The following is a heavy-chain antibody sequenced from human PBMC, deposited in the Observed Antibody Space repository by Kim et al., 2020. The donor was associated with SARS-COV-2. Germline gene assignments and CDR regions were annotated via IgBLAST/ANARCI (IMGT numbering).Heavy chain of an antibody. CDR3: ARAPPLSDYGSGGDAFDI. CDR1: GGSISSSNW. D-gene: IGHD3-10*01. V-gene: IGHV4-4*02. J-gene: IGHJ3*02. CDR2: IYHSGST. Sequence: SETLSLTCAVSGGSISSSNWWSWVRQPPGKGLEWIGEIYHSGSTNYNQSLKSRVTISVDKSKNQFSLKLSSVTAADTAVYYCARAPPLSDYGSGGDAFDIWGQGTMVTVSS.